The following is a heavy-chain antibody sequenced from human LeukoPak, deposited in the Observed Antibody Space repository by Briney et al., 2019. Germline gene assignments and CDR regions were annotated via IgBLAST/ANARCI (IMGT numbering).Heavy chain of an antibody. J-gene: IGHJ4*02. CDR1: GGTFSSYA. V-gene: IGHV1-69*05. Sequence: SVKVSCKASGGTFSSYAISWVRQAPGQGLEWMGGIIPIFGTANYAQKLQGRVTMTTDTSTSTAYMELRSLRSDDTAVYYCARDRRYCSGGSCYPDYWGQGTLVTVSS. D-gene: IGHD2-15*01. CDR2: IIPIFGTA. CDR3: ARDRRYCSGGSCYPDY.